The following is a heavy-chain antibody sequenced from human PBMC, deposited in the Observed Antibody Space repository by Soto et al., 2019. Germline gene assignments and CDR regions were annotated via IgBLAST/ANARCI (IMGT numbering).Heavy chain of an antibody. CDR2: ISSSSSYI. CDR1: GFTFSSYS. D-gene: IGHD6-19*01. J-gene: IGHJ4*02. CDR3: ARETIAVAGANDY. V-gene: IGHV3-21*01. Sequence: EVQLVESGGGLVKPGGSLRLSCAASGFTFSSYSMNWVRQAPGKGLEWVSSISSSSSYIYYVDSVKGRFTISRDNAKNSLYLQMNSLRAEDTAVYYCARETIAVAGANDYWGQGTLVTVSS.